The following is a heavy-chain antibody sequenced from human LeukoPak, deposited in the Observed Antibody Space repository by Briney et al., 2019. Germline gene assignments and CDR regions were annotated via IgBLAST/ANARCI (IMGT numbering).Heavy chain of an antibody. J-gene: IGHJ4*02. Sequence: EASVKVSCKASGYTFNRNAISWVRQAPGQGLEWMGWISTYNGNTEYALNLQGRVTMTTDTSTSTAYMELRSLRSDDTAVYYCARTSLLGIAARPEGYDYWGQGTLVTVSS. V-gene: IGHV1-18*01. CDR1: GYTFNRNA. CDR2: ISTYNGNT. CDR3: ARTSLLGIAARPEGYDY. D-gene: IGHD6-6*01.